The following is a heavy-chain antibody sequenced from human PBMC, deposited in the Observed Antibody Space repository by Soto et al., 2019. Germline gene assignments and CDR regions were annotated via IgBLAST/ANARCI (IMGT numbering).Heavy chain of an antibody. D-gene: IGHD5-12*01. CDR2: IYYGGST. Sequence: QVQLQESGPGLVKPSQTLSLTCTVSGGSISSGGYYWSWIRQHPGKGLEWIGYIYYGGSTYYNPASSGWITISVVMAKTHFCLKLSSVTAAGTAVDFLWRVGGVEGGSSGYDSSAWFDPWGQGTPVTVSS. CDR3: WRVGGVEGGSSGYDSSAWFDP. V-gene: IGHV4-31*03. J-gene: IGHJ5*02. CDR1: GGSISSGGYY.